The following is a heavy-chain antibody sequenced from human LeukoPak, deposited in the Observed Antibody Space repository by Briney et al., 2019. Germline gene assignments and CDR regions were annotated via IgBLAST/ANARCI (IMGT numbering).Heavy chain of an antibody. V-gene: IGHV4-39*07. D-gene: IGHD7-27*01. CDR2: INHSGST. J-gene: IGHJ4*02. CDR3: ARDQQGNFDY. CDR1: GGSISSSPYY. Sequence: SETLSLTCTVSGGSISSSPYYWGWIRQPPGKGLEWIGEINHSGSTNYNPSLKSRVTISVDTSKNQFSLKLSSVTAADTAVYYCARDQQGNFDYWGQGTLVTVSS.